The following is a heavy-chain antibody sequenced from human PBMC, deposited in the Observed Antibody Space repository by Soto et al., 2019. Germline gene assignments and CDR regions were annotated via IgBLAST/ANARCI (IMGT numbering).Heavy chain of an antibody. CDR2: IYYSGST. Sequence: QLQLQESGPGLVKPSETLSLTCTVSGGSISSSSYYWGWIRQPPGKGLEWIGSIYYSGSTYYNPSLKSRVTISVDTSKNQFSLKLSSVTAADTAVYYCARHLVVIPPPWYVDLWGRGTLVTVSS. J-gene: IGHJ2*01. CDR1: GGSISSSSYY. CDR3: ARHLVVIPPPWYVDL. V-gene: IGHV4-39*01. D-gene: IGHD3-22*01.